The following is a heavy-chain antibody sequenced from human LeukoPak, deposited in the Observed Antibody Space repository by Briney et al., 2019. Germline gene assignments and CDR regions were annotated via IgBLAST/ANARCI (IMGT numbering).Heavy chain of an antibody. J-gene: IGHJ4*02. CDR3: ARARPGAYCGTTSCFSDY. D-gene: IGHD2-2*01. CDR1: GYIFTSYG. CDR2: ISAYNGNT. Sequence: ASVKVSCKASGYIFTSYGISWVRQGPGQGLEWVGWISAYNGNTKFAPNLQDRVTMTTDTSTATAYMELRSLRLNDTAVYFCARARPGAYCGTTSCFSDYWGQGALVTVSS. V-gene: IGHV1-18*01.